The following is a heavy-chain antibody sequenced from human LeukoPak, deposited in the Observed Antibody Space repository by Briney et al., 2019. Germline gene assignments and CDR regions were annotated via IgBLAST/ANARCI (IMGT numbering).Heavy chain of an antibody. J-gene: IGHJ4*02. V-gene: IGHV4-59*12. CDR1: GGSISSYY. CDR3: ARGGYYFDY. CDR2: IYHSGST. Sequence: SETLSLTCTVSGGSISSYYWSWIRQPPGKGLEWIGYIYHSGSTYYNPSLKSRVTISVDRSKNQFSLKLSSVTAADTAVYYCARGGYYFDYWGQGTLVTVSS.